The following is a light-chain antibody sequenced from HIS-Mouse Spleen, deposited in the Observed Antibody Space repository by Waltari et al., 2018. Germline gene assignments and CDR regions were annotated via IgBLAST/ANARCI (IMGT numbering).Light chain of an antibody. CDR1: ALTKKY. J-gene: IGLJ2*01. CDR3: YSTDSSGNHRV. V-gene: IGLV3-10*01. Sequence: SYELTQPPSVSVSPGQTARTTCSGDALTKKYPYWYQQKSGQAPVLVIYEDSKRPSGIPERFSGSSSGTMATLTISGAQVEDEADYYCYSTDSSGNHRVFGGGTKLTVL. CDR2: EDS.